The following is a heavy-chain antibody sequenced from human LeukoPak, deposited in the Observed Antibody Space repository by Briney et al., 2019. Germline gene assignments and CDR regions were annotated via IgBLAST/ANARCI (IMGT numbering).Heavy chain of an antibody. CDR2: MSDTGAYT. CDR1: GFTFSNYA. Sequence: GGSLRLSCAASGFTFSNYAMSWVRQAPGKGLEWVSDMSDTGAYTNYLGSVKGRFTISRDYSENMLYLQMSSLRVEDTAVYYCVRKWNGGFDIWGQGTMVTVSS. V-gene: IGHV3-23*01. J-gene: IGHJ3*02. D-gene: IGHD1-1*01. CDR3: VRKWNGGFDI.